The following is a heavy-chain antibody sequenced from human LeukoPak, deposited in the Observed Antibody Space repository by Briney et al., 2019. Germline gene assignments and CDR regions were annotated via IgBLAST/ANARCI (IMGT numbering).Heavy chain of an antibody. CDR3: ARANYYDSSGSFDY. CDR2: IYSGGST. Sequence: GGSLRLSCAASGFTVSSNYMSWVRQAPGKGLEWVSVIYSGGSTYYADSVKGRSTISRDNSKNTLYLQMNSLRAEDTAVYYCARANYYDSSGSFDYWGQGTLVTVSS. D-gene: IGHD3-22*01. J-gene: IGHJ4*02. CDR1: GFTVSSNY. V-gene: IGHV3-53*01.